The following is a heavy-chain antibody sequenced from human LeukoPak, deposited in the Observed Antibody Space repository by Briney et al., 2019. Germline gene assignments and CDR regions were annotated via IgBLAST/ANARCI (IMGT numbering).Heavy chain of an antibody. CDR2: INHSGST. CDR3: ARHIGIYPYGMDV. Sequence: SETLSLTCAVYGGSFSGYYWSWIRQPPGKGLEWIGEINHSGSTNYNPSLKSRVTISVDTSKNQFSLKLRSVTAADTAVYYCARHIGIYPYGMDVWGQGTTVTVSS. J-gene: IGHJ6*02. V-gene: IGHV4-34*01. CDR1: GGSFSGYY. D-gene: IGHD1-14*01.